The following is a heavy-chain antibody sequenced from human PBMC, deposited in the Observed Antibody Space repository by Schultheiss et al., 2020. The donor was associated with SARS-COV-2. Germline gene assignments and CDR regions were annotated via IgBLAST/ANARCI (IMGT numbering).Heavy chain of an antibody. Sequence: ASVKVSCKASGYTFTGYYMHWVRQAPGQGLEWMGWINPNSGGTNYAQKFQGWVTMTRDTSISTAYMELRSLRSDDTAVYYCARGGFYYGSGSQDRWGYFDYWGQGTLVTVSS. CDR2: INPNSGGT. V-gene: IGHV1-2*04. CDR1: GYTFTGYY. D-gene: IGHD3-10*01. CDR3: ARGGFYYGSGSQDRWGYFDY. J-gene: IGHJ4*02.